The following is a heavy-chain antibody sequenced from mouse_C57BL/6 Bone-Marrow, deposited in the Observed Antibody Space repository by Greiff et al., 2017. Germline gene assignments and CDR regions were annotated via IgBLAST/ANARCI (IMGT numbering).Heavy chain of an antibody. CDR1: VYTFTDYY. Sequence: VQLQQSGPELVKPGASVKISCKASVYTFTDYYMNWVKQSHGKSLEWIGDINPYNGGTSYNQKFTGKATLTVDKYSSPAYMELRSRTSEDSAVYYCARDYYCSSWAMDYWGQGTSGTVSS. V-gene: IGHV1-26*01. CDR3: ARDYYCSSWAMDY. D-gene: IGHD1-1*01. CDR2: INPYNGGT. J-gene: IGHJ4*01.